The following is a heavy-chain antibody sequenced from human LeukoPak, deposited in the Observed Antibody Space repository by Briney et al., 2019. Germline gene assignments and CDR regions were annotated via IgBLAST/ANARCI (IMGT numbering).Heavy chain of an antibody. J-gene: IGHJ5*02. CDR2: INHSGST. V-gene: IGHV4-34*01. D-gene: IGHD5-18*01. CDR1: GGSSSGYY. Sequence: PSETLSLTCAVYGGSSSGYYWSWIRQPPGKGLGWIGEINHSGSTNYNSSLKSRVTISVDTSKNQFSLKLSSVTAADTAVYYCARGLGRYRIQLWFKNWFDPWGQGTLVTVSS. CDR3: ARGLGRYRIQLWFKNWFDP.